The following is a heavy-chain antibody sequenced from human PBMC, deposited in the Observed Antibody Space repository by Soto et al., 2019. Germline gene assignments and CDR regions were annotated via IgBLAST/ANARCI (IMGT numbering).Heavy chain of an antibody. V-gene: IGHV3-30*18. J-gene: IGHJ4*02. D-gene: IGHD6-19*01. CDR1: GFTFSSYG. CDR3: AKDYVLFSVAGSTSGHFDY. CDR2: ISYDGSNK. Sequence: GGSLRLSCAASGFTFSSYGMHWVRQGPGKGLEWVAVISYDGSNKSYADSVKGRFTISRDNAKNTLSLQMNSLRAEDTAVYYCAKDYVLFSVAGSTSGHFDYWGQGTLVTVSS.